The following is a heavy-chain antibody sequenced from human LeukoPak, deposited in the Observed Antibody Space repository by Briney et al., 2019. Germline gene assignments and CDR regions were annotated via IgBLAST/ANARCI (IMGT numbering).Heavy chain of an antibody. CDR1: GGSISSYY. D-gene: IGHD3-9*01. CDR2: IYNSGST. CDR3: ASCAVLTGYQNWFDP. V-gene: IGHV4-4*07. Sequence: KSSETLSLTCTVSGGSISSYYWSWIRQPAGKGLEWIGRIYNSGSTTYNPSLKSRVTISVDTSKNQFSLKLSSVTAADTAVYYCASCAVLTGYQNWFDPWGQGTLVTVSS. J-gene: IGHJ5*02.